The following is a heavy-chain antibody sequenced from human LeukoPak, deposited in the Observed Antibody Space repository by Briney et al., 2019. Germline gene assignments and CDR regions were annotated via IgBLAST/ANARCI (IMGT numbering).Heavy chain of an antibody. Sequence: GRSLRLSCAASGFTFNTYGMHWVRQAPGKGLEWAAVIWYDGSNKYYADSVKGRFTISRDNSKNTLYLQMNSLRAEDTAVYYCARDRTTGEVDYWGQGTLVTVSS. CDR3: ARDRTTGEVDY. CDR2: IWYDGSNK. V-gene: IGHV3-33*01. J-gene: IGHJ4*02. D-gene: IGHD2/OR15-2a*01. CDR1: GFTFNTYG.